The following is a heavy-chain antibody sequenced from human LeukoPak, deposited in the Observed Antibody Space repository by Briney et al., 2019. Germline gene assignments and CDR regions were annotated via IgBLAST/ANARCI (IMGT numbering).Heavy chain of an antibody. V-gene: IGHV3-23*01. Sequence: GGSLRLSCVVSGFTFSMSWVRQAPGKGPEWVSAISGSGDSTYYADSVKGRFTISRDNSKNTLYLQMTSLRVEDTAVYYCAKDRGIISDYWGQGTLVTVSS. D-gene: IGHD3-10*01. J-gene: IGHJ4*02. CDR3: AKDRGIISDY. CDR1: GFTFS. CDR2: ISGSGDST.